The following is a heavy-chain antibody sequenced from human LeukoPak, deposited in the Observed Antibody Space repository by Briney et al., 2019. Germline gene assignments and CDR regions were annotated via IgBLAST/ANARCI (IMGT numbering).Heavy chain of an antibody. V-gene: IGHV3-74*01. CDR1: GFTFSNYW. CDR3: ASASSHRIAAGGDY. CDR2: INSGGSSR. Sequence: GGSLRLSCAASGFTFSNYWMHWVRQAPGKGLVWVSRINSGGSSRNYADSVKGRFTISRDNAKNTLYLQMNSLRVKDTAVYYCASASSHRIAAGGDYWGQGTLVTVSS. J-gene: IGHJ4*02. D-gene: IGHD6-13*01.